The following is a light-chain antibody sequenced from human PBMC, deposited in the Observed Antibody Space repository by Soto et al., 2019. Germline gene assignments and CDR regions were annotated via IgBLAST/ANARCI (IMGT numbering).Light chain of an antibody. V-gene: IGKV3-20*01. Sequence: EIVLTQSPGTLSLSPGERATLSCGASQSVSSYLAWYQLKPGQAPRLLIYGASSRATGIPDRFSGSGYGTDVTLTISRREPEDFAVYYCQQYGSSPRTFGQGTKVEIK. CDR1: QSVSSY. J-gene: IGKJ1*01. CDR3: QQYGSSPRT. CDR2: GAS.